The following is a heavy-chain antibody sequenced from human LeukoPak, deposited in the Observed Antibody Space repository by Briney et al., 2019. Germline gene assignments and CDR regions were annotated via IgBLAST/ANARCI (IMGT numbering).Heavy chain of an antibody. V-gene: IGHV5-51*01. Sequence: GESLKISCKGSGYTFTTYWVGWVRKMPGKGLEWMGFIYPGDSETRYSPSFQGQVTISADKSISTAYLQWSSRKASDTAMYYCASLLLGYCTGDNCPFDYWGQGTLVTVSS. D-gene: IGHD2-8*02. CDR1: GYTFTTYW. CDR3: ASLLLGYCTGDNCPFDY. J-gene: IGHJ4*02. CDR2: IYPGDSET.